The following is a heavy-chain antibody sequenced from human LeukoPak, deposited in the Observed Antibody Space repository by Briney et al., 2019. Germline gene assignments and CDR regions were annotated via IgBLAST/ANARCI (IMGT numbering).Heavy chain of an antibody. CDR3: AKDRRVRGYYFLGRGGYFDY. D-gene: IGHD3-3*01. J-gene: IGHJ4*02. CDR1: GFMFCTYA. CDR2: ITATATTS. V-gene: IGHV3-23*01. Sequence: TGGSLRLSCAASGFMFCTYAMSWVRQAPGKGLEWVAAITATATTSYFADSVKGRFTISRDNSRNTLYLQMSSLRADDTAIYYCAKDRRVRGYYFLGRGGYFDYWGQGSLVTVSS.